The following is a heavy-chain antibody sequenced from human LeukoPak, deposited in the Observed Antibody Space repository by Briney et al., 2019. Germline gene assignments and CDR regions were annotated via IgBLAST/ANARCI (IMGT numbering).Heavy chain of an antibody. J-gene: IGHJ4*02. CDR3: ARVGGTYYDFWSGYSPLDY. CDR2: INPNSGGT. Sequence: GASVKVSCKASGYTFTGYYMHWVRQAPGQGLEWMGWINPNSGGTNYAQKFQGRVTMTRNTSISTAYMELSSLRSEDTAVYYCARVGGTYYDFWSGYSPLDYWGQGTLVTVSS. D-gene: IGHD3-3*01. CDR1: GYTFTGYY. V-gene: IGHV1-2*02.